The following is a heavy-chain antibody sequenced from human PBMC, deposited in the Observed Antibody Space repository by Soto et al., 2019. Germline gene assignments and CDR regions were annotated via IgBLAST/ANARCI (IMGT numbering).Heavy chain of an antibody. CDR3: ARGVHDDSSGYYYFY. J-gene: IGHJ4*02. D-gene: IGHD3-22*01. Sequence: SVKVSCKASGGTFSSYAIDWVRQAPGQGLEWMGGIIPLFGTAKHAQKFQGRITITADESTRTAYMELRSLRSEDTAVYYCARGVHDDSSGYYYFYWGQGALVTVSS. CDR2: IIPLFGTA. CDR1: GGTFSSYA. V-gene: IGHV1-69*13.